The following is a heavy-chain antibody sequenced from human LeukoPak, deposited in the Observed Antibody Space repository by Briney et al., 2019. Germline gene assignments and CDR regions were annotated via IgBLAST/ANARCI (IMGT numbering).Heavy chain of an antibody. J-gene: IGHJ4*02. D-gene: IGHD3-22*01. V-gene: IGHV3-23*01. Sequence: PGGSLRLSCAASGFTFSSHAMSWVRQAPGKGLEWVSAISGSGGSTHYADSVKGRFTISRDNSKNTLYLQMNSLRAEDTAVYYCAKDLIRWLPMGVFDYWGQGTLVTVSS. CDR1: GFTFSSHA. CDR3: AKDLIRWLPMGVFDY. CDR2: ISGSGGST.